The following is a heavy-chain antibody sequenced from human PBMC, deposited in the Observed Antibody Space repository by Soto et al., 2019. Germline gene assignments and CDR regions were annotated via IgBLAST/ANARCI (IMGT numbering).Heavy chain of an antibody. CDR2: ISGYNGNT. J-gene: IGHJ6*03. CDR1: GYTFTTYG. CDR3: ARAGLYYYMDV. Sequence: QVQLVQSGAEVKKPGASVKVSCEASGYTFTTYGISWVRQAPGQGLEWMGWISGYNGNTEYAQKFQGRVTMTTDTSTNTVCMELRSLRSDDTAIYYCARAGLYYYMDVWGRGTTVSVSS. V-gene: IGHV1-18*01. D-gene: IGHD6-19*01.